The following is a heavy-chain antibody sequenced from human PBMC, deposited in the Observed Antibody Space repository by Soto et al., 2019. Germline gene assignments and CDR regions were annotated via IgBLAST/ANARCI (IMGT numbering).Heavy chain of an antibody. Sequence: GGSLRLSCAASGFTFSSYSMNWVRQAPGKGLEWVSYISSSSSTIYYADSVKGRFTISRDNAKNSLYLQMNSLRAEDTAVYYCAARRGSRINWFDPWGQGTLVTVSS. CDR3: AARRGSRINWFDP. CDR2: ISSSSSTI. J-gene: IGHJ5*02. CDR1: GFTFSSYS. D-gene: IGHD3-10*01. V-gene: IGHV3-48*01.